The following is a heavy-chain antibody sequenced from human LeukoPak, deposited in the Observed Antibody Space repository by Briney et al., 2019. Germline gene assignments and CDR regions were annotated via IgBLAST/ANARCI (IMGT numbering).Heavy chain of an antibody. CDR2: ISGSAHNT. Sequence: PGGSLRLSCAASGFTFRSYAMTWVRQAPGKGLEWVSGISGSAHNTYHADSVKGRFTISRDNSKNTLYLQMNSLRAEDTAVYYCAKDGVEYTAMPNWFDSWGQGTLVTVSS. CDR3: AKDGVEYTAMPNWFDS. V-gene: IGHV3-23*01. CDR1: GFTFRSYA. D-gene: IGHD5-18*01. J-gene: IGHJ5*01.